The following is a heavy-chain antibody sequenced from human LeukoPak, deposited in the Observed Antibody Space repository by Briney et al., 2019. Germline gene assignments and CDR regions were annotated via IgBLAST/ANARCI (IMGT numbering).Heavy chain of an antibody. V-gene: IGHV3-13*04. CDR1: GFTFTNYD. Sequence: GGSLRLSCAASGFTFTNYDMHWVRQATGKGLEWVSSIGTAGDTYYLDSVKGRFTISRENAKNSLYLQMDSLRAGDTAVYYCARFGGTDGSFDIWGQGTMVTVSS. CDR3: ARFGGTDGSFDI. CDR2: IGTAGDT. J-gene: IGHJ3*02. D-gene: IGHD3-10*01.